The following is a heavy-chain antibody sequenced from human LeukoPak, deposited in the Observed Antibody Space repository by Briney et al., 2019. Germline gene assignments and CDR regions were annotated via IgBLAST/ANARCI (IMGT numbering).Heavy chain of an antibody. Sequence: ASVKVSCKASGYTFTSYGISWVRQAPGQGLEWMGWISAYYGNTNYAQKFQGRVTITADESTSTAYMELSSLRSEDTAVYYCASRYSSGWYPLDYWSQGTLVTVSS. V-gene: IGHV1-18*01. CDR2: ISAYYGNT. CDR1: GYTFTSYG. J-gene: IGHJ4*02. CDR3: ASRYSSGWYPLDY. D-gene: IGHD6-19*01.